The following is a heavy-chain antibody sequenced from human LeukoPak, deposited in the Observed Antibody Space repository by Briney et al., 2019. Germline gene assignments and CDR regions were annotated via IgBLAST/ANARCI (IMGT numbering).Heavy chain of an antibody. D-gene: IGHD4-17*01. Sequence: GGSLRLSCAASGFNFNTYSMNWVRQAPGKGLEWVSVIYSGGSTYYADSVKGRFTISRDNSKNTLFLQMNSLRAEDTAVYYCARGPEDYGLDYWGQGTLVTVSS. CDR2: IYSGGST. J-gene: IGHJ4*02. CDR1: GFNFNTYS. CDR3: ARGPEDYGLDY. V-gene: IGHV3-53*01.